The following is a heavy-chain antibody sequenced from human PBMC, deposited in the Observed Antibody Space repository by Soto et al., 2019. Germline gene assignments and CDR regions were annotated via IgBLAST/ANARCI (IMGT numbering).Heavy chain of an antibody. Sequence: QVPLVESGGGLVKPGGSLRLSCAASGFTFSDYYMSWIRQAPGKGLEWGSYISSSGSTIYYADSVKGRFTISRDNAKNSVYLQMNSLRAEDTAVYYCAREANSGYDGPHYYMDVWGKGTTVTVSS. CDR3: AREANSGYDGPHYYMDV. D-gene: IGHD5-12*01. CDR1: GFTFSDYY. J-gene: IGHJ6*03. CDR2: ISSSGSTI. V-gene: IGHV3-11*01.